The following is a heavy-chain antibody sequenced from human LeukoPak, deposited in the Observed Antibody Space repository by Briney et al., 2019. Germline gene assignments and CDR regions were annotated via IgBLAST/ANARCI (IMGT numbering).Heavy chain of an antibody. CDR3: ARLDCLIEGCYNH. J-gene: IGHJ4*02. D-gene: IGHD2-15*01. CDR2: VSSDGTT. V-gene: IGHV4-59*08. Sequence: PSETVSLTCSVSGDSVTSSYWNWIRQPPGKGLEWIGYVSSDGTTNYNPSLRSRLIMSVDTAKNDISLNLTSVTAADTAIYYCARLDCLIEGCYNHWGRGTLVTVSS. CDR1: GDSVTSSY.